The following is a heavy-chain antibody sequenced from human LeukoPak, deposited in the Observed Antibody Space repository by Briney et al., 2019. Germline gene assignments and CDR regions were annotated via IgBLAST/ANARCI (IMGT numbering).Heavy chain of an antibody. V-gene: IGHV3-48*01. Sequence: PGGSLRLSCAASGFTFSSYSMLWVRQAPGKGLEWVSYISSSSSTIYYADSVKGRFTISRDNAKDSLYLQMNTLRAEDTAVYYCARDRHKYNYDSGGYPPNWGQGTLVTVSS. CDR2: ISSSSSTI. CDR1: GFTFSSYS. CDR3: ARDRHKYNYDSGGYPPN. D-gene: IGHD3-22*01. J-gene: IGHJ4*02.